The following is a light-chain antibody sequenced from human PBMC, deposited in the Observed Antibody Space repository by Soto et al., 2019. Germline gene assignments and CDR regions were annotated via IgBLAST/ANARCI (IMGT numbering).Light chain of an antibody. V-gene: IGKV3-20*01. CDR2: GAS. Sequence: ETVLTQSPGTLSLSPGERATLSCRTSQSVSSSYLGWYQQKPGQAPRLLIYGASTRATGIPARFSGSGSGTDFTLTISNVPPDDVANYYRQQSYSTPTFGQGTKVDIK. J-gene: IGKJ1*01. CDR1: QSVSSSY. CDR3: QQSYSTPT.